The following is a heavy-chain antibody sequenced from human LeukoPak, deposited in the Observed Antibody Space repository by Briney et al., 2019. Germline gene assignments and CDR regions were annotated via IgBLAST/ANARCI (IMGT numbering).Heavy chain of an antibody. CDR1: GFTFSSYS. CDR2: ISGSSSYI. V-gene: IGHV3-21*01. D-gene: IGHD6-13*01. CDR3: ARDEDSSSWYENYYYYYMDV. Sequence: GGSLLLSCAASGFTFSSYSMNWVRQAPGKGLEWVSSISGSSSYIYYADSVKGRFTISRDNAKNSLYLQMNSLRAEDTAVYYCARDEDSSSWYENYYYYYMDVWGKGTTVTVSS. J-gene: IGHJ6*03.